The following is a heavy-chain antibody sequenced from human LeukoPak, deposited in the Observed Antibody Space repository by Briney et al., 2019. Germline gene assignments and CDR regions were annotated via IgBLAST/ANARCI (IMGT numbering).Heavy chain of an antibody. CDR3: ARVRYSSSSPHYYFYYYMDV. J-gene: IGHJ6*03. D-gene: IGHD6-6*01. CDR1: GFTFSTYW. V-gene: IGHV3-7*01. CDR2: IKDDGSDK. Sequence: GGSLRLSCEASGFTFSTYWMSWVRQTPGKGLEWVANIKDDGSDKYYVDSMKGRFTISRDNAKNSLYLQMNSLRAEDTAVYYCARVRYSSSSPHYYFYYYMDVWGKGITVTVSS.